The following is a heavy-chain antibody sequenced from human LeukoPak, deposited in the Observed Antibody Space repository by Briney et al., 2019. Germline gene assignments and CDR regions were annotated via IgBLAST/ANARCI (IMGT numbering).Heavy chain of an antibody. Sequence: SVNVSCKASGYTFTSYDINWVRQATGQGLEWMGWMNPNSGNTGYAQKFQGRVTMTRNTSISTAYMELSSLRSEDTAVYYCARRGTYYEFWSGYLGSYYYMDVWGKGTTVTVSS. J-gene: IGHJ6*03. CDR3: ARRGTYYEFWSGYLGSYYYMDV. CDR2: MNPNSGNT. V-gene: IGHV1-8*01. D-gene: IGHD3-3*01. CDR1: GYTFTSYD.